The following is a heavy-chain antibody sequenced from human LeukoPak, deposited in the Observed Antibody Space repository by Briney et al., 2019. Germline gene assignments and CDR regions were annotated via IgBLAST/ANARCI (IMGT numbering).Heavy chain of an antibody. CDR1: GDSVSSNSAA. Sequence: SQTLSLTCATSGDSVSSNSAAWNWIRQSPSRGLEWLGRTYYRSKWHTYYAASVKSRIAINRDTSKNQFSLQLNSVTPEDTAVYYCARSTGPIDYWGQGTLVTVSS. V-gene: IGHV6-1*01. J-gene: IGHJ4*02. CDR2: TYYRSKWHT. D-gene: IGHD1-1*01. CDR3: ARSTGPIDY.